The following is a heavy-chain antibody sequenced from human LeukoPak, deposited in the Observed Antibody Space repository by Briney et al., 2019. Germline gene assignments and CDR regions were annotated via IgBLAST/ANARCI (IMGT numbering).Heavy chain of an antibody. CDR1: GGTFSSYA. Sequence: ASVKVSCKASGGTFSSYAISWERQAPGQGLEWMGGIIPIFGTANYAQKFQGRVTITADESTSTAYMELSSLRSEDTAVYYCARDQGFSRVDFYGMDVWGKGTTVTVSS. V-gene: IGHV1-69*13. CDR2: IIPIFGTA. D-gene: IGHD5-12*01. CDR3: ARDQGFSRVDFYGMDV. J-gene: IGHJ6*04.